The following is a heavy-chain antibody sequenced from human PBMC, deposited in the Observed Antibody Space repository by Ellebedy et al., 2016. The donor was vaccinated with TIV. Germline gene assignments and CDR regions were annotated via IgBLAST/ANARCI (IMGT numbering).Heavy chain of an antibody. Sequence: GESLKISCAASGFIFSNYGMHWVRQAPGKGLEWAAVIWSDGSYKYYVDSVKGRSTISRDNSKNTLSLQMDSLRVEDTAVYYCARGALPIAVAGSGFDPWGQGTLVTVSS. CDR3: ARGALPIAVAGSGFDP. J-gene: IGHJ5*02. CDR1: GFIFSNYG. CDR2: IWSDGSYK. V-gene: IGHV3-33*01. D-gene: IGHD6-19*01.